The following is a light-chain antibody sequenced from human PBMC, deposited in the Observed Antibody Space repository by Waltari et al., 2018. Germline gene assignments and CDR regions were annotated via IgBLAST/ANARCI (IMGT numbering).Light chain of an antibody. CDR1: QSVGRS. Sequence: ETVLTQSPRTLSLSPGEGATLSCRASQSVGRSLVWYQQKPGRAPRLLIYGASIRATGIPDRFTGSGSGTDFSLTISRLEPEDSAVYYCQMYVRLPVTFGQGTKVEI. J-gene: IGKJ1*01. V-gene: IGKV3-20*01. CDR3: QMYVRLPVT. CDR2: GAS.